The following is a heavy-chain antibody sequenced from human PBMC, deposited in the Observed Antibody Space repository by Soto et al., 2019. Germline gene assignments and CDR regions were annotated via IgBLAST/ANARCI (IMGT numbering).Heavy chain of an antibody. CDR2: ISSNGGST. CDR3: ARDLRFGDLWPSYGMDV. J-gene: IGHJ6*02. Sequence: EVQLVESGGGLVQPGGSLRLSCAASGFTFSGYAMHWVRQAPGKGLEYVSAISSNGGSTYYANSVKGRFTISRDNSKNTLYLQMGSLRAEDMAVYYCARDLRFGDLWPSYGMDVWGQGTTLTVSS. V-gene: IGHV3-64*01. CDR1: GFTFSGYA. D-gene: IGHD3-10*01.